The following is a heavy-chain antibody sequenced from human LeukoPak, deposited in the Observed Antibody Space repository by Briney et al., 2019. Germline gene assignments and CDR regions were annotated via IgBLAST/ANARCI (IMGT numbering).Heavy chain of an antibody. CDR3: AKIAQACSSTSCYTWVSAYYYYYYMDV. CDR2: IRYDGSNK. J-gene: IGHJ6*03. CDR1: GFTSSSYG. Sequence: GGSLRLSCAASGFTSSSYGMHWVRQAPGKGLEWVAFIRYDGSNKYYADSVKGRFTISRDNSKNTLYLQMNSLRAEDTAVYYCAKIAQACSSTSCYTWVSAYYYYYYMDVWGKGTTVTVSS. D-gene: IGHD2-2*02. V-gene: IGHV3-30*02.